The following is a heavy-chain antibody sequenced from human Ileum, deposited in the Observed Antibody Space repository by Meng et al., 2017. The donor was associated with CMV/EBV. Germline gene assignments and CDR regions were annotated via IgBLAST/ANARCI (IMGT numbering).Heavy chain of an antibody. CDR3: ARDRGSYSSGLNDY. D-gene: IGHD6-19*01. CDR2: ISYDGGDK. V-gene: IGHV3-30*04. J-gene: IGHJ4*02. CDR1: GFTFSSFA. Sequence: ASGFTFSSFAMHWVRQAPGEGLEWVAVISYDGGDKYYPDSVKGRFTISRDDSKNTLYLQMNSLRGEDTAVYYCARDRGSYSSGLNDYWGQGTLVTVSS.